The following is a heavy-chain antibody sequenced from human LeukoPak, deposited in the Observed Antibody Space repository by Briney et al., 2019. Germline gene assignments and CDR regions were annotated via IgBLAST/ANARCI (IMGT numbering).Heavy chain of an antibody. D-gene: IGHD3-22*01. CDR1: GFTVSSNY. J-gene: IGHJ3*02. CDR3: ARHSSPHDSSGYYYGFDAFDI. CDR2: IYSGGST. V-gene: IGHV3-66*04. Sequence: GGSLRLSCAASGFTVSSNYMSWVRQAPGKGLEWVSVIYSGGSTYYADSVKGRFTISRDNSKNTLCLQMNSLRAEDTAVYYCARHSSPHDSSGYYYGFDAFDIWGQGTMVTVSS.